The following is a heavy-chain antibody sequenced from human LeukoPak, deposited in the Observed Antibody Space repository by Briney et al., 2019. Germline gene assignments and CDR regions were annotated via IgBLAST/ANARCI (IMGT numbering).Heavy chain of an antibody. CDR3: ARGFRNSGSYSPRRYYFDY. D-gene: IGHD1-26*01. CDR2: IYYSGST. J-gene: IGHJ4*02. CDR1: GGSISSSRYY. V-gene: IGHV4-39*07. Sequence: SETLSLTCTVSGGSISSSRYYWGWIRQPPGKGLEWFGSIYYSGSTYYNPSLKSRVTISVDTSKDQFSLKLSSVTAADTAVYSCARGFRNSGSYSPRRYYFDYWGQGTLVTVSS.